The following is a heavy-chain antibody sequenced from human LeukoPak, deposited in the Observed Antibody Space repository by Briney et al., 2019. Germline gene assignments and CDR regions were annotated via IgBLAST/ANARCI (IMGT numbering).Heavy chain of an antibody. Sequence: ASVKVSCKASGYTFTSYDINWVRQATGQGLEWMGRMNPNSGNTGYAQKFQGRVTMTRNTSISTAYMELSSLRSEDTAVYYCARAYSSGFYYYYGMDVWGQGTTVTVSS. V-gene: IGHV1-8*01. CDR1: GYTFTSYD. CDR3: ARAYSSGFYYYYGMDV. J-gene: IGHJ6*02. D-gene: IGHD6-19*01. CDR2: MNPNSGNT.